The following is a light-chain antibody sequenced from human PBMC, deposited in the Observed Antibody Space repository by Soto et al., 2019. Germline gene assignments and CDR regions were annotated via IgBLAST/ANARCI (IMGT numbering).Light chain of an antibody. V-gene: IGKV1-39*01. CDR3: QQSCITPST. CDR2: AAS. Sequence: DIQMTQSPSSLSASVGDTVTITCRASQSISVHLNWYQQKPGKVTKRLIYAASNLQSGAPSSFSGSGSETDFALTNSSLQPEDFATYYCQQSCITPSTFGQGTKLQIK. CDR1: QSISVH. J-gene: IGKJ2*01.